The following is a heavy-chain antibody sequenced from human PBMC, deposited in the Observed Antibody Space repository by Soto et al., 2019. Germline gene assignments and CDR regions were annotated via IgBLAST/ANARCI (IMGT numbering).Heavy chain of an antibody. J-gene: IGHJ3*02. Sequence: SVKVSCKASGGTFSSYAISWVRQAPGQGLEWMGGIIPIFGTANYAQKFQGRVTITADESTSTAYMELSSLRSEDTAVYYCAREMEMATISSAFDIWGQGTLVPVSS. CDR1: GGTFSSYA. D-gene: IGHD5-12*01. CDR3: AREMEMATISSAFDI. V-gene: IGHV1-69*13. CDR2: IIPIFGTA.